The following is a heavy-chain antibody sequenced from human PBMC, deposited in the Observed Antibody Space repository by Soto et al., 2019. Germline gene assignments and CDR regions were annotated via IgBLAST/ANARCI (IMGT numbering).Heavy chain of an antibody. CDR3: SDYYDSSGYYYHGAFDI. D-gene: IGHD3-22*01. V-gene: IGHV3-49*04. CDR2: ISASGVST. CDR1: GFIFNNYA. J-gene: IGHJ3*02. Sequence: GGSLRLSCAASGFIFNNYAMNWVRQAPGEGLQWVAGISASGVSTYAASVKGRFTISRDDSKSIAYLQMNSLKTEDTAVYYCSDYYDSSGYYYHGAFDIWGQGTMVTVSS.